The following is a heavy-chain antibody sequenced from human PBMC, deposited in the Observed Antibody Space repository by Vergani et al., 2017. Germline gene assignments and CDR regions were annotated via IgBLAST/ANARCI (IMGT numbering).Heavy chain of an antibody. V-gene: IGHV3-23*01. CDR3: AKEPLKYYDILTGYYEPYYFDY. Sequence: EVQLLESGGGLVQPGGSLRLPCAASGFTFSSYAMSWVRQAPGKGLEWVSAISGSGGSTNYADSVKGRFTISRDNSKNTLYLQMNSLRAEDTAVYYCAKEPLKYYDILTGYYEPYYFDYWGQGTLVTVSS. D-gene: IGHD3-9*01. J-gene: IGHJ4*02. CDR2: ISGSGGST. CDR1: GFTFSSYA.